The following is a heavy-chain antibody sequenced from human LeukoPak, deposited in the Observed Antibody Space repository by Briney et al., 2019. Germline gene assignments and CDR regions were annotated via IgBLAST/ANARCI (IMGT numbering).Heavy chain of an antibody. V-gene: IGHV1-69*05. CDR1: GGTFSSYA. CDR3: GRGKLHDYYYYYMDV. Sequence: SXXVSCKASGGTFSSYAISWVRQAPGQGLEWMGGIIPIFGTANYAQKFQGRVTITTDESTSTAYMELSRLRSEDTAVYYCGRGKLHDYYYYYMDVRGKGTTVTVSS. CDR2: IIPIFGTA. D-gene: IGHD1-7*01. J-gene: IGHJ6*03.